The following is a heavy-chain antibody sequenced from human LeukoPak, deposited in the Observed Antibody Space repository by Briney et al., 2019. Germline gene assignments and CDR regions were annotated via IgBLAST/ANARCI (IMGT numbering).Heavy chain of an antibody. Sequence: GEPVRLSCAASGFTFSDYYMRWMRQAPGKGLEGVSFISSGGNTINYADSMKGRCTISRDNAKNTLYLQMNTLRAEDTAVYYCARDRASETFDYWGRGTLVTVSS. CDR2: ISSGGNTI. J-gene: IGHJ4*02. CDR3: ARDRASETFDY. CDR1: GFTFSDYY. V-gene: IGHV3-11*04.